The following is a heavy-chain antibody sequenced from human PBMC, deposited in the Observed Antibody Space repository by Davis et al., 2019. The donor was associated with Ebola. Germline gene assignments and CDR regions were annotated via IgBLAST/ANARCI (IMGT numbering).Heavy chain of an antibody. V-gene: IGHV3-7*01. CDR3: ARGHNYAHEY. Sequence: GESLKISCAASGFTFSTYTMSWVRQAPGKGLEWVANIKQDGSEKYYVDSMKGRFTISRDNAKNSLYLQMNSLRAEDTAVYYCARGHNYAHEYWGQGTLVTVSS. CDR1: GFTFSTYT. D-gene: IGHD4-11*01. J-gene: IGHJ4*02. CDR2: IKQDGSEK.